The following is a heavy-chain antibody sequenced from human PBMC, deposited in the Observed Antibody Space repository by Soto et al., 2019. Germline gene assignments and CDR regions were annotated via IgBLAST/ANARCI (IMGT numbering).Heavy chain of an antibody. J-gene: IGHJ2*01. Sequence: GASVKVSCKASGYTFFSYAIHWVRQAPGQRLEWMGWISAYNGNTNYAQKLQGRVTMTTDTSTSTAYMELRSLRSDDTAVYYCARGRLYSSSRYFDLWGRGTLVTVSS. CDR2: ISAYNGNT. CDR1: GYTFFSYA. D-gene: IGHD6-13*01. CDR3: ARGRLYSSSRYFDL. V-gene: IGHV1-18*01.